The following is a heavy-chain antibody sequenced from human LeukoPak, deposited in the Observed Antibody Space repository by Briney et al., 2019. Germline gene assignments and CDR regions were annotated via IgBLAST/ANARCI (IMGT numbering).Heavy chain of an antibody. D-gene: IGHD2-15*01. V-gene: IGHV4-39*07. CDR1: GGSISSSSYY. CDR2: INHSGST. J-gene: IGHJ6*02. Sequence: PSETLSLTCTVSGGSISSSSYYWGWIRQPPGKGLEWIGEINHSGSTNYNPSLKSRVTISVDTSKNQFSLKLSSVTAADTAVYYCARGRYCSGGSCYLDPADGMDVWGQGTTVTVSS. CDR3: ARGRYCSGGSCYLDPADGMDV.